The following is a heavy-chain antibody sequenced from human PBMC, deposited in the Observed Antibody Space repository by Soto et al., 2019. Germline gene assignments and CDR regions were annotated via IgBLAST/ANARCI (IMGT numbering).Heavy chain of an antibody. J-gene: IGHJ4*02. D-gene: IGHD1-7*01. CDR1: GGTFSSYA. V-gene: IGHV1-2*02. CDR3: VTYSWNYDISSGDS. CDR2: INPNTGVT. Sequence: ASVKVSCKASGGTFSSYAISWVRQAPGQGLEWMGWINPNTGVTSFAQNFQGRVTMTRDTSIRTAYMELSWLRVEDTAVYYCVTYSWNYDISSGDSWGQGTLVTVSS.